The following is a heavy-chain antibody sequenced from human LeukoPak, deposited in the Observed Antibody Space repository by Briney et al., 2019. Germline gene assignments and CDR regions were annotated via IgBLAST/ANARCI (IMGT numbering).Heavy chain of an antibody. CDR3: AKGRGIAARPDYFDY. CDR2: ISGSGGST. CDR1: GFTFSSYA. Sequence: GGSLRLSCAASGFTFSSYAMNWVRQAPGEGLEWVSAISGSGGSTYHADSVKGRFTISRDNSKNTLFLQMNSLRAEDAAVHYCAKGRGIAARPDYFDYWGQGTLVTVSS. J-gene: IGHJ4*02. V-gene: IGHV3-23*01. D-gene: IGHD6-6*01.